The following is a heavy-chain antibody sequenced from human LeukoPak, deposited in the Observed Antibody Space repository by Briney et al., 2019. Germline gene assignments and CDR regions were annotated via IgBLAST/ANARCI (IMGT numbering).Heavy chain of an antibody. CDR2: ISYDGSNK. V-gene: IGHV3-30*01. CDR1: GFTFSSYA. Sequence: GGSLRLSCAASGFTFSSYAMHWVRQAPGKGLEWVAVISYDGSNKYYADPVKGRFTISRDNSKNTLYLQMNSLRAEDTAVYYCARVPGRSPSDYWGQGTLVTVSS. J-gene: IGHJ4*02. CDR3: ARVPGRSPSDY.